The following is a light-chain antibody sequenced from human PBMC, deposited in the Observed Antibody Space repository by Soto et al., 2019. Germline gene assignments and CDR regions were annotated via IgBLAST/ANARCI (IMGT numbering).Light chain of an antibody. Sequence: DIQMTQSPSTLSASVGDRVTITCRASQSISSWLAWYQRKPGKAPKLLIYKASSLESGVPSRFSGSGSGTEFTLTISSLQPDDFATYYCQQYNSSHTFGQGTKLEIK. CDR3: QQYNSSHT. CDR2: KAS. J-gene: IGKJ2*01. V-gene: IGKV1-5*03. CDR1: QSISSW.